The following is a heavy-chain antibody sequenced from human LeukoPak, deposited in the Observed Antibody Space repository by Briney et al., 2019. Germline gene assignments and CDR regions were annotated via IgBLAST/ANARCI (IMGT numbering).Heavy chain of an antibody. Sequence: SETLSLTCAVYGGSFSGYYWSWIRQPPGKGLEWIGEINHSGSTNYNPSLKSRVTISVDTSKNQFSLKLSPVTAADTAVYYCARMYSSRTSGTPSNAFDIWGQGTMVTVSS. J-gene: IGHJ3*02. D-gene: IGHD6-13*01. CDR1: GGSFSGYY. V-gene: IGHV4-34*01. CDR2: INHSGST. CDR3: ARMYSSRTSGTPSNAFDI.